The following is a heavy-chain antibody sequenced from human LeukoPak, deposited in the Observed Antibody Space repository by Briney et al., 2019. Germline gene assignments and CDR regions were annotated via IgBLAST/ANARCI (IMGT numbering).Heavy chain of an antibody. Sequence: SVKVSCKXSGGTFSSYVISWVRQAPGQGLEWMGRIIPIFGTSKYAQKFQGRVTFTTDESTSTAYMEVSSLRSEDTAVYYCATARDTAMDPFDYWGQGALVTVSS. CDR3: ATARDTAMDPFDY. J-gene: IGHJ4*02. CDR2: IIPIFGTS. CDR1: GGTFSSYV. D-gene: IGHD5-18*01. V-gene: IGHV1-69*05.